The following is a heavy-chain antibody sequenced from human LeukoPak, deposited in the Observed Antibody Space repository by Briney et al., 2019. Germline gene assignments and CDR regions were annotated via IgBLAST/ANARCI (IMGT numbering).Heavy chain of an antibody. CDR1: GFTFSSYG. D-gene: IGHD3-22*01. J-gene: IGHJ4*02. CDR2: IWYDGSNK. V-gene: IGHV3-30*19. CDR3: ARDYYDSSVKGYYFDY. Sequence: GGSLRLSCAASGFTFSSYGMHWVRQAPGKGLEWVAVIWYDGSNKYYADSVKGRFTISRDNSKNTLYLQMNSLRAEDTAVYYCARDYYDSSVKGYYFDYWGQGTLVTVSS.